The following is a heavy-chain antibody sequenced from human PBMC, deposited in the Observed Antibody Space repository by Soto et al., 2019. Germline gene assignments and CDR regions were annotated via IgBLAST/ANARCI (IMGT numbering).Heavy chain of an antibody. CDR2: IYYSGNT. Sequence: QVQLQESGPGLVKPSQTLSLTCTVSGGSTSSDNYWSWIRQPPGKGLEWIGHIYYSGNTDYNPSLKSRLAISIDTSSNQFSLKLSSVTAADTAVYFCAREGGEWSDGLYYFDSWGQGSLVTVSS. J-gene: IGHJ4*02. V-gene: IGHV4-30-4*01. D-gene: IGHD3-3*01. CDR1: GGSTSSDNY. CDR3: AREGGEWSDGLYYFDS.